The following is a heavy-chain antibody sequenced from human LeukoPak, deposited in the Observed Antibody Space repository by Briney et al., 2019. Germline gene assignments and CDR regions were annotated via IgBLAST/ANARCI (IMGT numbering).Heavy chain of an antibody. CDR3: ARQASSSWSFDY. CDR2: ISSSSSYI. D-gene: IGHD6-13*01. Sequence: GGSLRLSCAASGFTFSSYSTNWVRQAPGKGLEWVSSISSSSSYIYYADSVKGRFTISRDNAKNSLYLQMNSLRAEDTAVYYCARQASSSWSFDYWGQGTLVTVSS. V-gene: IGHV3-21*01. CDR1: GFTFSSYS. J-gene: IGHJ4*02.